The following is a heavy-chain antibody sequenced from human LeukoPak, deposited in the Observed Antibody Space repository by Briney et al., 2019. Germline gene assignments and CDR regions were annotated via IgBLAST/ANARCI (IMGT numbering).Heavy chain of an antibody. CDR3: AKTQGITMIVVVDAFDV. CDR1: GFTFSTYG. V-gene: IGHV3-23*01. D-gene: IGHD3-22*01. CDR2: ISGSGGST. Sequence: GGSLRLSCAASGFTFSTYGMSWVRQAPGKGLEWVSSISGSGGSTYYADSVKGRFAISRDNSKNTLYLQMNSLRAEDTAVYYCAKTQGITMIVVVDAFDVWGQGTMVTVSS. J-gene: IGHJ3*01.